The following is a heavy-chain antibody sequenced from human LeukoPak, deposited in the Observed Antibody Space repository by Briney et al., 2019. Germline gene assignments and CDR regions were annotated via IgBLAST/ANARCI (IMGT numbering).Heavy chain of an antibody. CDR3: ARRVLRAAAGTPTGNWFDP. CDR2: IYPGDSDT. Sequence: GESLKISCKTSGYSFTNYWIGWVRQMPGKGPEWMGIIYPGDSDTRYSPSFQGQVTISADKSISTAYLQWSSLKASDTAMYYCARRVLRAAAGTPTGNWFDPWGQGTLVTVSS. V-gene: IGHV5-51*01. CDR1: GYSFTNYW. J-gene: IGHJ5*02. D-gene: IGHD6-13*01.